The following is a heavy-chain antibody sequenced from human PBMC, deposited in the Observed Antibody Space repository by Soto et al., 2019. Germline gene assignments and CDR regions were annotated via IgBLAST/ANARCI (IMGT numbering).Heavy chain of an antibody. D-gene: IGHD3-3*01. V-gene: IGHV3-11*01. CDR3: ARDNRIFWNGYYSRYDYYGMDV. CDR1: GFSFSDYY. J-gene: IGHJ6*04. CDR2: LSSSGYPI. Sequence: QVQLVESGGGLVKPGGSLRLSCAASGFSFSDYYMTWIRQAPGKGLEWLSYLSSSGYPIYYADSVKGRFTISRDNAKNSVYLQMNSLRAEDTAVYYCARDNRIFWNGYYSRYDYYGMDVWGKGNTVTVYS.